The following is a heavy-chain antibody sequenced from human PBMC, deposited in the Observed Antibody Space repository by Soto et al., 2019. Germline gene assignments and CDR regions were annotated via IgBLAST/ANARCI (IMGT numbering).Heavy chain of an antibody. CDR1: GHSISSGFYY. Sequence: SETLSLTCAVSGHSISSGFYYWGWILQPPGKGLEWIGSIYHSGITYYNPSLKSRVTLSVDTSKNQLSMKLSSVTAADTAVYYCARYVYSYSARFFDYWGQGIRVTVSS. V-gene: IGHV4-38-2*01. J-gene: IGHJ4*02. CDR3: ARYVYSYSARFFDY. CDR2: IYHSGIT. D-gene: IGHD5-18*01.